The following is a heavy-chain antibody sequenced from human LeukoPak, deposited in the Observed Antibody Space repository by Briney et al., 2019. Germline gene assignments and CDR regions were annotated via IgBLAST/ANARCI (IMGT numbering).Heavy chain of an antibody. J-gene: IGHJ6*03. CDR2: ISASTTYI. D-gene: IGHD3/OR15-3a*01. CDR3: TRXGLDHYYYYFIDV. Sequence: PGGSLRLSCAASGFSISNYIMSWVRQAPGKGLEWVSSISASTTYIYYADSVKGRFTISRDNAKNALYLEMNSLRAEDTAMYYCTRXGLDHYYYYFIDVWGKGTXVTVXS. V-gene: IGHV3-21*01. CDR1: GFSISNYI.